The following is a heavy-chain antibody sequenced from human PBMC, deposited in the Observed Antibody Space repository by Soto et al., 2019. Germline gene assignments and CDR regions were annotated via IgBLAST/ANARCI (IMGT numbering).Heavy chain of an antibody. CDR2: IYHSGST. CDR1: GGSISSSNW. V-gene: IGHV4-4*02. CDR3: AIRTTVGARLGY. Sequence: QVQLQESGPGLVNPSGTLSLTCAVSGGSISSSNWWSWVRQPPGKGLEWIGEIYHSGSTNYNPSLKSRVTISGNKSKTQCSLKLSSVTAADTAMYDCAIRTTVGARLGYWGQRTVVTVSS. J-gene: IGHJ4*02. D-gene: IGHD4-17*01.